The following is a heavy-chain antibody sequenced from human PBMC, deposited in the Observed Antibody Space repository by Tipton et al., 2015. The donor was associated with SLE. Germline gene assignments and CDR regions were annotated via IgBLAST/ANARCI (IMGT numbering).Heavy chain of an antibody. CDR1: GDSISSPSYS. J-gene: IGHJ4*02. Sequence: TLSLTCAVSGDSISSPSYSWGWIRQPPGKGLEWIGSIFYSGSVYSNPSLQSRVTLSVDTSKNQFSLTLTSVTAADTAVYYCARGPLTYCTSASCLFAYYFDSWDQGTLVTVSS. D-gene: IGHD2-2*01. CDR2: IFYSGSV. CDR3: ARGPLTYCTSASCLFAYYFDS. V-gene: IGHV4-39*07.